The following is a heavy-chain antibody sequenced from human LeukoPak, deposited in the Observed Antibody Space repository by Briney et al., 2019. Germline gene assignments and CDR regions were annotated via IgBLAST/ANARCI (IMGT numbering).Heavy chain of an antibody. CDR1: GFTFSNYR. CDR2: ISSSSSTI. D-gene: IGHD2/OR15-2a*01. J-gene: IGHJ4*02. Sequence: GGSLRLSCVASGFTFSNYRMNWVRQAPGKGLECVSYISSSSSTIYYADSVKGRFTISRDNARNSLYLQMSSLRDEDTAVYYCARGVSEYDYWGQGTLVTVSS. V-gene: IGHV3-48*02. CDR3: ARGVSEYDY.